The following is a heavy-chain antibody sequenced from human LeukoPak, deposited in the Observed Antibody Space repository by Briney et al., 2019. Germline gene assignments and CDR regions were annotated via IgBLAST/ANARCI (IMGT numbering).Heavy chain of an antibody. D-gene: IGHD2-15*01. CDR3: AKARGVVVVAAIDH. CDR1: GFTFSSYS. J-gene: IGHJ4*02. CDR2: ISSSSTYI. V-gene: IGHV3-21*01. Sequence: GGSLRLSCAASGFTFSSYSMNWVRQAPGKGLEWVSYISSSSTYIYYADSVKGRFSISRDNAKNSLYLQMNSLRAEDTAVYYCAKARGVVVVAAIDHWGQGTLVTVSS.